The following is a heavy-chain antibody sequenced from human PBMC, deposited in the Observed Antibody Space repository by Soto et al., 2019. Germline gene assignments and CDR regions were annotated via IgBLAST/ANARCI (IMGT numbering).Heavy chain of an antibody. D-gene: IGHD3-3*01. CDR1: GFTFSSRA. Sequence: PGGSLRLSCAASGFTFSSRAMSWVRQAPGKGLDWVSIISASGDNTYYADSVKGRFTIPRDNSKNTLYLQVNSLRAEDTAVYYCAKLTYSDLWSGSHDSWGQGTLVTVSS. CDR3: AKLTYSDLWSGSHDS. CDR2: ISASGDNT. V-gene: IGHV3-23*01. J-gene: IGHJ4*02.